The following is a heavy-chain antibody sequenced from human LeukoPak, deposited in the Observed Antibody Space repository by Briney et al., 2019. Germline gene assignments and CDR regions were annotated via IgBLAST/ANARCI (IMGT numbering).Heavy chain of an antibody. V-gene: IGHV3-30*18. CDR3: AKAWGSGGWYNYFDP. D-gene: IGHD6-19*01. CDR2: IAYHGNTE. Sequence: PGGSLRLSCAISGFTISSHGMHWVRQAPGKGPEWVAMIAYHGNTEYYGDSVKGRFTISRDNSKNTLYLQMDSLRAEDTAVYHCAKAWGSGGWYNYFDPWGQGTLVTVSS. CDR1: GFTISSHG. J-gene: IGHJ5*02.